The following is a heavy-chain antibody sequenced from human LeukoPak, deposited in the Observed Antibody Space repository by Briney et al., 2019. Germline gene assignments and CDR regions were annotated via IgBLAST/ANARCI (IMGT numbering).Heavy chain of an antibody. V-gene: IGHV3-15*01. D-gene: IGHD4-17*01. J-gene: IGHJ4*02. Sequence: GGSLRLSCAASGFTFSNAWMSWVRQAPGKGLEWVGRIKSKTDGGTTDYAAPVKGRFTISRDDSKNTLYLQMNSLKTEDTAVYYCTTDSGEDGDFDFIFDYWGQGTLVTVSS. CDR3: TTDSGEDGDFDFIFDY. CDR1: GFTFSNAW. CDR2: IKSKTDGGTT.